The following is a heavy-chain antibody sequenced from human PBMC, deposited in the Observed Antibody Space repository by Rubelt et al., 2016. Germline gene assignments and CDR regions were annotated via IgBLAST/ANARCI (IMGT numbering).Heavy chain of an antibody. D-gene: IGHD3-16*01. CDR1: GGSFSGYY. V-gene: IGHV4-34*01. CDR2: INHSGST. CDR3: VRQKGGLMDY. Sequence: QVQLQQWGAGLLKPSETLSLTCAVYGGSFSGYYWSWIRQPPGKGLEWIGEINHSGSTNYNPSLKSRVTISVDTSKNQFPLRMTSVTVADTAVYDCVRQKGGLMDYWGQGTLVTVSS. J-gene: IGHJ4*02.